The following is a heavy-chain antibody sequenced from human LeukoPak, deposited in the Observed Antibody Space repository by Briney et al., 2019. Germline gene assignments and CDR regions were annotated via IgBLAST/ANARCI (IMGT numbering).Heavy chain of an antibody. Sequence: GGSLRLSCAASGFTFSATWMNWVRQAPGKGLEWVGRIKSEIDGGAKDYADSVKGRFTISRDNSKNTLYLQMNSLRAEDTAVYYCAKDTMKYSSGIDYWGQGTLVTVSS. V-gene: IGHV3-15*07. CDR1: GFTFSATW. J-gene: IGHJ4*02. CDR2: IKSEIDGGAK. D-gene: IGHD6-25*01. CDR3: AKDTMKYSSGIDY.